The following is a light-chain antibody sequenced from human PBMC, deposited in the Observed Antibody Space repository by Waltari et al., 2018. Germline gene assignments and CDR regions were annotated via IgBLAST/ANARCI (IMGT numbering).Light chain of an antibody. V-gene: IGLV7-46*01. J-gene: IGLJ2*01. CDR2: YAI. CDR3: LLSYNNVRV. Sequence: QAVVTQEPSLTVSPGGTVTLTCGSSTGDFTSGHHSCWFPQRPGQAPKTLIYYAINKHSWTPARFSGSLIGGKAALTLSGAQPEDEADYYCLLSYNNVRVFGGGTKLTVL. CDR1: TGDFTSGHH.